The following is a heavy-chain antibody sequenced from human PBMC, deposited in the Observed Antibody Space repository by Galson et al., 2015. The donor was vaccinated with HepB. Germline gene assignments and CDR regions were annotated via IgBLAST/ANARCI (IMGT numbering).Heavy chain of an antibody. CDR1: GYSFSNYG. CDR3: ARYSSSPYSYAMDV. CDR2: ISVYNGNT. J-gene: IGHJ6*02. D-gene: IGHD6-6*01. V-gene: IGHV1-18*04. Sequence: SVKVSCKASGYSFSNYGFIWVRQAPGQGLEWMGWISVYNGNTDYAEKVQDRVTMTTDRSTRSAYMELRSLRSDDTAVYYCARYSSSPYSYAMDVWGQGTTVTVPS.